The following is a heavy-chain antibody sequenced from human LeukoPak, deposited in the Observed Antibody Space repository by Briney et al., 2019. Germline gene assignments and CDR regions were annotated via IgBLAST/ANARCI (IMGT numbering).Heavy chain of an antibody. J-gene: IGHJ6*02. CDR2: ISWNSGSI. Sequence: PGGSLRLSCAASGFTFDDYAMHWVRQAPGKGLEWVSGISWNSGSIGYADSVKGRFTISRDNAENSLYLQMNSLRAEDTALYYCAKDIAVRGLTRHGMDVWGQGTTVTVSS. V-gene: IGHV3-9*01. CDR3: AKDIAVRGLTRHGMDV. CDR1: GFTFDDYA. D-gene: IGHD3-10*01.